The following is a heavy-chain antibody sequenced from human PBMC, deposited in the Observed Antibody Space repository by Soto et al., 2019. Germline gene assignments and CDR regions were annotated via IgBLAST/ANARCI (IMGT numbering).Heavy chain of an antibody. D-gene: IGHD2-15*01. CDR3: AKDFRPGLIVPTKSGFDP. CDR1: EFPFSTNA. Sequence: GGSLRLSCEASEFPFSTNAMTWVRKVPGKRLKWVSTTSNGDNKEIAKSVRGRFTVFRDNSKNTFYLQMSSLRAEDSAIYFCAKDFRPGLIVPTKSGFDPWGQGTPVTVSS. CDR2: TSNGDNK. J-gene: IGHJ5*02. V-gene: IGHV3-23*01.